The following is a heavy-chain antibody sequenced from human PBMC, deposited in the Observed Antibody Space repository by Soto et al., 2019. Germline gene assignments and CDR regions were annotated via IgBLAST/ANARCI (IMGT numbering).Heavy chain of an antibody. CDR2: ISTDNGNT. V-gene: IGHV1-18*01. Sequence: ASLKVSCKASGYSFTGYCMSWVRQATGQGLQWMGWISTDNGNTHYSQKFQGRVTLTTDTSSSTAYMELRSLRSEDKAVYYCARDAFDYWGQGTLVTVYS. J-gene: IGHJ4*02. CDR1: GYSFTGYC. CDR3: ARDAFDY.